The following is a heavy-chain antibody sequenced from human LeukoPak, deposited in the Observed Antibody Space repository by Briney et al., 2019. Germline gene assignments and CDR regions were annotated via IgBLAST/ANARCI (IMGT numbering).Heavy chain of an antibody. Sequence: PSETLSLACTVSGGSISSYYWSWIRQPPGRGLEWIGYIYYSGSTNYNPSLKSRVTISVDTSRNQVSLKVTSVTAADTALYYCARVVASTSIDSWGQGILVTVSS. D-gene: IGHD2-15*01. V-gene: IGHV4-59*08. CDR2: IYYSGST. CDR3: ARVVASTSIDS. CDR1: GGSISSYY. J-gene: IGHJ4*02.